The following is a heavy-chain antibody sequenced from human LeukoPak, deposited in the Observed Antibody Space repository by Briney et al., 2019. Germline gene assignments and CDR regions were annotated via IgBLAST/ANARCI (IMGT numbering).Heavy chain of an antibody. CDR1: GFTFSDYE. CDR3: AKALGYCSTTSCYFDS. J-gene: IGHJ4*02. Sequence: GGSLRLSCAASGFTFSDYEMNWVRQAPGKGLEWVAYIHTDQTIQYYADSVKGRFTISRDNSKNTLYLQMNSLRAEDTAVYYCAKALGYCSTTSCYFDSWGQGTLVTVSS. V-gene: IGHV3-30*02. D-gene: IGHD2-2*01. CDR2: IHTDQTIQ.